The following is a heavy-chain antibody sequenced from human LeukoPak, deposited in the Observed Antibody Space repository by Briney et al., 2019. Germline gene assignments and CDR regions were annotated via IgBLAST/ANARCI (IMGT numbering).Heavy chain of an antibody. J-gene: IGHJ4*02. CDR1: GGSISSGSYY. CDR2: IYTSGST. Sequence: SQTLSLTCTVSGGSISSGSYYWSWIRQPAGKGLEWIGRIYTSGSTNYNPSLKSRVTISVDTSKNQFSLKLNSVTAADTAVYFCARGFRGDNFDYWGRGTLVTVSS. V-gene: IGHV4-61*02. CDR3: ARGFRGDNFDY. D-gene: IGHD7-27*01.